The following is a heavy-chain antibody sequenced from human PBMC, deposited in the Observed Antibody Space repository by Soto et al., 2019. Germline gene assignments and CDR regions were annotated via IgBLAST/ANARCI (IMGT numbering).Heavy chain of an antibody. V-gene: IGHV3-7*01. CDR2: IKQDGSEK. CDR1: GFTFSSYW. CDR3: ARTASPYYDFWSGYPYYFDY. Sequence: PGGSLRLSCAASGFTFSSYWMSWVRRAPGKGREWVANIKQDGSEKYYVDSVKGRFTISRDNAKNSLYLQMNSLRAEDTAVYYCARTASPYYDFWSGYPYYFDYWGQGTLVTVSS. D-gene: IGHD3-3*01. J-gene: IGHJ4*02.